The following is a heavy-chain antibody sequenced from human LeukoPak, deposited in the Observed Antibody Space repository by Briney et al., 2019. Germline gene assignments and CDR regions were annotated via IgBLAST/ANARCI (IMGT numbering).Heavy chain of an antibody. CDR2: INHSGST. V-gene: IGHV4-34*01. CDR3: ARPKGPMYNWFDP. Sequence: SETLSLTCAVYGGSFSGYYWSWIRQPPGKGLEWIGEINHSGSTNYNPSLKSRVTISVDTSKNQFSLKLSSVTAADTAVYYCARPKGPMYNWFDPWGQGTLVTVSS. J-gene: IGHJ5*02. CDR1: GGSFSGYY.